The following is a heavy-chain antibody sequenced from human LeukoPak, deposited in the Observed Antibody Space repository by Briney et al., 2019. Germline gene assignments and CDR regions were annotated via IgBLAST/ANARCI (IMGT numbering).Heavy chain of an antibody. CDR1: GFAFGSEA. J-gene: IGHJ4*02. Sequence: GGSLRLSCGVSGFAFGSEAMNWVRQSPARGLEWVASISPGGGTTYYADSVKGRFTISRDNAKNSLYLQMNSLRAEDTAVYYCARGCPATGGQFDYWGQGTLVTVSS. CDR3: ARGCPATGGQFDY. CDR2: ISPGGGTT. D-gene: IGHD1-26*01. V-gene: IGHV3-48*01.